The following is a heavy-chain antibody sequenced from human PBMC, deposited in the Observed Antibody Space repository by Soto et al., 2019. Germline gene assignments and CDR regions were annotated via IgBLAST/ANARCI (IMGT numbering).Heavy chain of an antibody. V-gene: IGHV3-30-3*01. D-gene: IGHD3-3*01. CDR2: ISYDGSNK. Sequence: PGGSLRLSCAASGFTFSSYAMHWVRQAPGKGLKWVAVISYDGSNKYYADSVKGRFTISRDNSKNTLYLQLNSLRAEDTAVYYCARDKRDLRFLEWSYYFDYWGQGTLVTVSS. CDR3: ARDKRDLRFLEWSYYFDY. J-gene: IGHJ4*02. CDR1: GFTFSSYA.